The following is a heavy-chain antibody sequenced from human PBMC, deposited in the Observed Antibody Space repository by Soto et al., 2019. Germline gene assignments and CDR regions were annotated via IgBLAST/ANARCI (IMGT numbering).Heavy chain of an antibody. CDR3: AIQDCTNDVCLEAAVTVGGALEY. Sequence: EVQLVESGGGLVQPGEALRLACAASGFSIRKYWMHWVRQAPGKGPVWVSYISGDGTTTDYAGSVKGRFTISRDNGNNTLLLQMDSLRVQDTAIYFCAIQDCTNDVCLEAAVTVGGALEYWGRGAQVTVSS. CDR2: ISGDGTTT. J-gene: IGHJ4*02. V-gene: IGHV3-74*01. CDR1: GFSIRKYW. D-gene: IGHD2-8*01.